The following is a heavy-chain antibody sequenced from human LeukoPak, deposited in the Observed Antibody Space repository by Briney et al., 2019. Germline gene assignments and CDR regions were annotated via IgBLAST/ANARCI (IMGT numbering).Heavy chain of an antibody. J-gene: IGHJ4*02. CDR3: ARASPGYSYAYGDY. Sequence: ASVKVSCKASGYTFTSYDINWVRQATGQGLEWMGWMNPNSGNTGYAQKFQGRVTITADKSTSTAYMELSSLRSEDTAVYYCARASPGYSYAYGDYWGQGTLVTVSS. CDR2: MNPNSGNT. V-gene: IGHV1-8*01. D-gene: IGHD5-18*01. CDR1: GYTFTSYD.